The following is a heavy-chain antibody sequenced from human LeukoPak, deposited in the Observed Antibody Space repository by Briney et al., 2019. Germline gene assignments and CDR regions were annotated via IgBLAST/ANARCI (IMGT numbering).Heavy chain of an antibody. CDR2: VYSTGGT. D-gene: IGHD1-14*01. CDR1: GGSISSYY. V-gene: IGHV4-59*08. Sequence: PSETLSLTCSVSGGSISSYYWSWIRQPPGKGLEWIGYVYSTGGTSGSTYYNPSLKSRVTISVDTSKNQFSLNLSSVTAADTAVYYCAKPARTDYTDYWGQGTLVTVSS. J-gene: IGHJ4*02. CDR3: AKPARTDYTDY.